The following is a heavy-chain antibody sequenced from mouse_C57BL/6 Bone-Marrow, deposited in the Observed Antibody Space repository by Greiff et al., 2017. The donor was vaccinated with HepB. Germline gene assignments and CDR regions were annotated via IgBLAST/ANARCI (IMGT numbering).Heavy chain of an antibody. CDR1: EYEFPSHD. CDR2: INSDGGST. D-gene: IGHD2-4*01. V-gene: IGHV5-2*01. Sequence: EVQGVESGGGLVQPGESLKLSCESNEYEFPSHDMSWVRKTPEKRLELVAAINSDGGSTYYPDTMERRFIITRDNTEKTLYLQMSSLRSEDTALYYCARHGDYDGVGAMDYWGQGTSVTVSS. CDR3: ARHGDYDGVGAMDY. J-gene: IGHJ4*01.